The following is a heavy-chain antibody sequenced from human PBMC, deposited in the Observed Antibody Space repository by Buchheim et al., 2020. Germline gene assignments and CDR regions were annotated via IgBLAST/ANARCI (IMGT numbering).Heavy chain of an antibody. Sequence: QVQLVESGGGVVQPGRSLRLSCAASGFTFSSYGMHWVRQAPGKGLEWVAVIWYDGSNKYYADSVKGRFTISRDNSKNTLDLQMNSLRAEDTAVYYCARTVYDSSGYYRLDYWGQGTL. J-gene: IGHJ4*02. CDR1: GFTFSSYG. V-gene: IGHV3-33*01. D-gene: IGHD3-22*01. CDR3: ARTVYDSSGYYRLDY. CDR2: IWYDGSNK.